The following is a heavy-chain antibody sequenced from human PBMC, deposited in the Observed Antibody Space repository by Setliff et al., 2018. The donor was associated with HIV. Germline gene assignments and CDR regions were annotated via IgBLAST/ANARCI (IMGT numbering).Heavy chain of an antibody. Sequence: PSETLSLTCTVSGGSINSYYWSWIRQPPGKGLEWIGNIDYSGSTNYKPSLKNRVTISVDMSKNQFSLKLSFVTVADTAVYYCARGYSPVAVSAIRWFDPWGQGTLVTVSS. D-gene: IGHD2-21*02. J-gene: IGHJ5*02. CDR2: IDYSGST. V-gene: IGHV4-59*12. CDR1: GGSINSYY. CDR3: ARGYSPVAVSAIRWFDP.